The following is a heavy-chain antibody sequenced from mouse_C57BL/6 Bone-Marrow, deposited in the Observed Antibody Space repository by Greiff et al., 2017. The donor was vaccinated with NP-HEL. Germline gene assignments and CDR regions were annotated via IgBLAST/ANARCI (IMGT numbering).Heavy chain of an antibody. V-gene: IGHV5-6*01. CDR1: GFTFSSYG. CDR2: ISSGGSYT. CDR3: ARLHYDYLYYAMDY. J-gene: IGHJ4*01. D-gene: IGHD2-4*01. Sequence: EVQVVESGGDLVKPGGSLKLSCAASGFTFSSYGMSWVRQTPDKRLEWVATISSGGSYTYYPDSVKGRFTISRDNAKNTLYLQMSSLKSEDTAMYYCARLHYDYLYYAMDYWGQGTSVTVSS.